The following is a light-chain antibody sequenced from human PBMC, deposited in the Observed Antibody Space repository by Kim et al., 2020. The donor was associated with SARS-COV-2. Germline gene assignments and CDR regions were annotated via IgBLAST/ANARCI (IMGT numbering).Light chain of an antibody. CDR1: QSISSY. CDR2: AAS. CDR3: QQSYSTHTWT. J-gene: IGKJ1*01. V-gene: IGKV1-39*01. Sequence: YVGDRVTITSRARQSISSYLNWYPQKPGKDPKLLIYAASSLQSGVPSRFSGSGSGTDFPLTISSLQPEDFATYYCQQSYSTHTWTFGQGTKVDIK.